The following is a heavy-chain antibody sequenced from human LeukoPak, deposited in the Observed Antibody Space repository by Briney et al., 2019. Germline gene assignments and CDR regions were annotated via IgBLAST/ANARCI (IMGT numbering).Heavy chain of an antibody. V-gene: IGHV1-8*02. J-gene: IGHJ6*04. CDR2: MNSNSGHT. Sequence: ASMKVSCKASGYTFTSHDINWVRQATGQGLEWMGWMNSNSGHTGYAQKFQGRVTMTRNTSISTAYMELSSLRSEDTAVYYCARETGSAWAGDVWGKGTTVTISS. D-gene: IGHD6-19*01. CDR1: GYTFTSHD. CDR3: ARETGSAWAGDV.